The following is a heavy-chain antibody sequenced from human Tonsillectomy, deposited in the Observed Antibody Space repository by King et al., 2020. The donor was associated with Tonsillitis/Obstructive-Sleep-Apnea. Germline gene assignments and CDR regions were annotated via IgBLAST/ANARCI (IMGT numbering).Heavy chain of an antibody. D-gene: IGHD6-13*01. V-gene: IGHV3-23*04. CDR3: AKFVPSSYSSSWGYYFDY. Sequence: VQLVESGGGLVQPGGSLRLACAASGFTFSSYAMSWVRQAPGKGLEWVSAISGSGGSTYYADSVKGRFTISRDNSKNTLYMQMNSLRAEDTAVYYCAKFVPSSYSSSWGYYFDYWVQGTLVTVSS. J-gene: IGHJ4*02. CDR1: GFTFSSYA. CDR2: ISGSGGST.